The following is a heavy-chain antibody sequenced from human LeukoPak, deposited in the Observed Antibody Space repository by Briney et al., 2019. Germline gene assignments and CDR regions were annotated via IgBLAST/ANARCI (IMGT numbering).Heavy chain of an antibody. Sequence: QSGGSLRLSCAASGFTFSAYWMHWVRQAPGKGLVWVSRLNGEGCSTSYAASVKGRYTISRDNAKNTLYLQMNSLRAEDTAVYYCASIIRGGTQWLVIDYWGQGTLVAVSS. D-gene: IGHD6-19*01. CDR2: LNGEGCST. V-gene: IGHV3-74*01. CDR3: ASIIRGGTQWLVIDY. J-gene: IGHJ4*02. CDR1: GFTFSAYW.